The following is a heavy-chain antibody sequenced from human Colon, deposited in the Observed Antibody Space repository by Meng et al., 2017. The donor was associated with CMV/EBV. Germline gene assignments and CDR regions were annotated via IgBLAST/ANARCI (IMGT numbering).Heavy chain of an antibody. V-gene: IGHV3-30*03. D-gene: IGHD6-19*01. CDR2: ISYDGTTK. Sequence: GESLKISCVGSGFTFDDHVMHWVRQAPGKGLEWLSLISYDGTTKYYADSVKGRFTISRDNSENTAYLQMDGLRRDDTATYYCARENIPVAGTSFDYWGPGARVTVSS. J-gene: IGHJ4*02. CDR1: GFTFDDHV. CDR3: ARENIPVAGTSFDY.